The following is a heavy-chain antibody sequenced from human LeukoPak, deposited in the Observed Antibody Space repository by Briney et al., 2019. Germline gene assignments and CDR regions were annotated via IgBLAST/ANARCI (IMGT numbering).Heavy chain of an antibody. CDR1: GFTVSSNY. D-gene: IGHD3-16*01. CDR3: VRQMGMGVDS. J-gene: IGHJ4*02. Sequence: PGGSLRLSCAASGFTVSSNYMSWVRQAPGKGLEWVSVIYSGGATYYADPVKGRFTISRDNSKNTLYLQMNSLRPEDTAVYYCVRQMGMGVDSWGQGTVVTVSS. CDR2: IYSGGAT. V-gene: IGHV3-53*01.